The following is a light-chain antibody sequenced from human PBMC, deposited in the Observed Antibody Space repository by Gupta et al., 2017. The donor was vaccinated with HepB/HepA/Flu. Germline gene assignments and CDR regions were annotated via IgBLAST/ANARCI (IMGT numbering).Light chain of an antibody. CDR3: QQSYSTPFT. Sequence: DIQMTQSPSSLSASVGDRVTITCRASQSISSYLNWYQQKPGKAPKILISAASSLQSGVPSRFSGSGSGTDFTLTISSLQPEDFTTYYCQQSYSTPFTFGPGTKVEI. CDR1: QSISSY. V-gene: IGKV1-39*01. J-gene: IGKJ3*01. CDR2: AAS.